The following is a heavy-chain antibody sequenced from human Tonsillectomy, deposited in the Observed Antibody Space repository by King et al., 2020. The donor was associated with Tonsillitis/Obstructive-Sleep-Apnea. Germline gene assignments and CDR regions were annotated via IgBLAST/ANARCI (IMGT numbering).Heavy chain of an antibody. CDR1: IGSVSSSSYF. J-gene: IGHJ6*03. CDR2: IYYDGTT. Sequence: QLQESGPGLVKPSETLSLTCTVSIGSVSSSSYFWGWIRQPPGKGLEWIGSIYYDGTTYYNPSLQSRITISVDTSTNQFSLKLNSVTPADTAVYYCSRHDHDTHYYYYMDVWGRGTTVTVSS. V-gene: IGHV4-39*01. D-gene: IGHD3-22*01. CDR3: SRHDHDTHYYYYMDV.